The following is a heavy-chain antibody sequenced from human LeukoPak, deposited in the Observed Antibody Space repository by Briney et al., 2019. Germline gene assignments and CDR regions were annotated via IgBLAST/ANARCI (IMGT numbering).Heavy chain of an antibody. CDR3: ARGLVATIGDDYYGMDV. CDR2: INHSGST. CDR1: GGSFSGYY. J-gene: IGHJ6*02. V-gene: IGHV4-34*01. Sequence: PSETLSLTCAVYGGSFSGYYWSWIRQPPGKGLEWIGEINHSGSTNYNPSLKSRVTISVDTSKNQFSLKLSSVTAADTAVYYCARGLVATIGDDYYGMDVWGQGTTVTVSS. D-gene: IGHD5-12*01.